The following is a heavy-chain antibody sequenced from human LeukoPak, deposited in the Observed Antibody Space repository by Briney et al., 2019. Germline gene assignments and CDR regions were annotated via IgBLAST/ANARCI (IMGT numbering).Heavy chain of an antibody. Sequence: GGSLRLSCAASGFTFSGSAMHWVRQASGKGLEWVGRIRSKANSYATAYAASVKGRFTISRDDSKNTAYLQMNSLKTEDTAVYYCTRLPPYYYDSSGYRLDDYWGQGTLVTVSS. CDR1: GFTFSGSA. V-gene: IGHV3-73*01. J-gene: IGHJ4*02. CDR3: TRLPPYYYDSSGYRLDDY. CDR2: IRSKANSYAT. D-gene: IGHD3-22*01.